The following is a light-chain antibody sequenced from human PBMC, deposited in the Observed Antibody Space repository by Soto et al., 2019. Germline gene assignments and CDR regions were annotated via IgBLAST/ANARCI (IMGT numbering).Light chain of an antibody. CDR3: QQYCSSPALT. CDR1: QSVSNTY. J-gene: IGKJ4*02. CDR2: GAS. Sequence: EIVLTQSPGTLSLSPGERATLSCRASQSVSNTYLAWYQQKPGQAPRLLIYGASSRATGIPDRFSGSGSGTDFTLTISRLEPEDVAVYYCQQYCSSPALTFGGGTKVDIK. V-gene: IGKV3-20*01.